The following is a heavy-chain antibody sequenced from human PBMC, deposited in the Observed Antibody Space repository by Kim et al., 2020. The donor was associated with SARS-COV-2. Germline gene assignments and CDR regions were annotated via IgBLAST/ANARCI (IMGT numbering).Heavy chain of an antibody. Sequence: GGSLRLSCAASGFTFSGSTVHWVRQPPGKGLEWVGLIRSKAKSYTTAYVASVKGRFTISRDDSKNTAYLQMNSLSTEDTAVYYCTRQLGAAADYSGLDVWGQGTTVTVSS. V-gene: IGHV3-73*01. D-gene: IGHD6-13*01. CDR1: GFTFSGST. CDR2: IRSKAKSYTT. J-gene: IGHJ6*02. CDR3: TRQLGAAADYSGLDV.